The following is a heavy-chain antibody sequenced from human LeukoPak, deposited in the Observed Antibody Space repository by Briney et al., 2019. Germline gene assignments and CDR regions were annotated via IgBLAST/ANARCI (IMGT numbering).Heavy chain of an antibody. Sequence: GGSLRLSCAASGFTFSSYAMSWVRQAPGKGLEWVSAISGSGGSTYYADSAKGRFTISRDNSKNTLYLQMNSLRAEDTAVYYCAKLIAGAQSYFDYWGQGTLVTVSS. CDR1: GFTFSSYA. V-gene: IGHV3-23*01. CDR2: ISGSGGST. D-gene: IGHD6-19*01. CDR3: AKLIAGAQSYFDY. J-gene: IGHJ4*02.